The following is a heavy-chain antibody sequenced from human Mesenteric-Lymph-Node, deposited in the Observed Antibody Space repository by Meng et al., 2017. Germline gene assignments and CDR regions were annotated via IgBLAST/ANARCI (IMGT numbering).Heavy chain of an antibody. J-gene: IGHJ5*02. Sequence: VQLQGSGPGLVKPSQTLSLTCTVSGGSVSSGGYYWSWIRQHPGKGLEWIGHMYYSGTTYYNPSLKSRVTISVDTSQNQFSLKLSPVTAADTAVYYCAANRDGFNPWGQGTLVTVSS. CDR3: AANRDGFNP. V-gene: IGHV4-31*03. CDR2: MYYSGTT. CDR1: GGSVSSGGYY.